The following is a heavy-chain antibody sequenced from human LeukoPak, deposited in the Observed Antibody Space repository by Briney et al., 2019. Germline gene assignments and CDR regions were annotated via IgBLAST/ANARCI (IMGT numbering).Heavy chain of an antibody. CDR1: GGSFSGYY. J-gene: IGHJ4*02. Sequence: SETLSLTCAVHGGSFSGYYWSWIRQPPRKGLEWIGEINHSGSTNYNPSPKRRVTIPVDTSKNQFSLKLSSVTAADTAVYYCARGSVRVVRGVTDNWGQGTLVTVSS. CDR2: INHSGST. D-gene: IGHD3-10*01. CDR3: ARGSVRVVRGVTDN. V-gene: IGHV4-34*01.